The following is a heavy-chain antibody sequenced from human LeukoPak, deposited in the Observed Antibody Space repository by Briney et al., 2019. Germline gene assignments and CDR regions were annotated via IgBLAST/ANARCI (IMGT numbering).Heavy chain of an antibody. CDR1: GGSLSSNY. Sequence: SETLSLTCSISGGSLSSNYWSWIRQPAGKGLEWIGRIYISGSTNYNPSLKSRVSMSVDTSKNQFSLKLSSVTAADTAVYYCARDIGYSSSSSAELDYWGQGTLVTVSS. D-gene: IGHD6-6*01. CDR2: IYISGST. V-gene: IGHV4-4*07. J-gene: IGHJ4*02. CDR3: ARDIGYSSSSSAELDY.